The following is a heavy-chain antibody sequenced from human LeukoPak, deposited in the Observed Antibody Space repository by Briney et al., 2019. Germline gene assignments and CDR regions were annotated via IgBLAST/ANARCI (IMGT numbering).Heavy chain of an antibody. CDR1: GYTFTGYY. Sequence: ASVKVSCKASGYTFTGYYMHWVRQAPGQGLEWMGWTNPNSGGTNYAQKFQGRVTMTRDTSISTAYMELSRLRSDDTAVYYCARDQNGSGSYYHHDAFDIWGQGTMVTVSS. CDR2: TNPNSGGT. V-gene: IGHV1-2*02. J-gene: IGHJ3*02. CDR3: ARDQNGSGSYYHHDAFDI. D-gene: IGHD3-10*01.